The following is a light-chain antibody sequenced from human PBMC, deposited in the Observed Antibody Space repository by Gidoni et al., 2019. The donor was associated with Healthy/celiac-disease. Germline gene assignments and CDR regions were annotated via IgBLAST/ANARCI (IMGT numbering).Light chain of an antibody. CDR3: QAWDSSTYV. CDR1: KLGDKY. Sequence: SYELTQPPSVSVSPGQTASITCSGDKLGDKYACWYQQKPGQSPVLVLYQDSKRPPGIPERFSGSNSGNTATLTISGTQAMDEADYYCQAWDSSTYVFGTGTKVTVL. V-gene: IGLV3-1*01. CDR2: QDS. J-gene: IGLJ1*01.